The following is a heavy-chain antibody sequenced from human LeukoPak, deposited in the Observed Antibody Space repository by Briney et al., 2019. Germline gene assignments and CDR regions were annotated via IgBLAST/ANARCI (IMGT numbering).Heavy chain of an antibody. Sequence: GGSLRLSCAASGLTFSSYAMSWVRQAPGKGLEWVSAISGSGGSTYYADSVKGRFTISRDNSKNTLYLQMNSLRAEDTAVYYCAKLRFLEWFGYWGQGTLVTVSS. CDR3: AKLRFLEWFGY. V-gene: IGHV3-23*01. CDR2: ISGSGGST. CDR1: GLTFSSYA. J-gene: IGHJ4*02. D-gene: IGHD3-3*01.